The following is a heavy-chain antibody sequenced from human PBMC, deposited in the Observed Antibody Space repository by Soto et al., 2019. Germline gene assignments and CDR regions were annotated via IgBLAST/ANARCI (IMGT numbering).Heavy chain of an antibody. CDR2: TYTSGST. CDR1: GGSISSYY. CDR3: ASYSIAVAGTTGIDY. Sequence: SETLSLTCTVSGGSISSYYWSWIRQPAGKGLEWIGRTYTSGSTNYSPSLKSRVTMSVDTSKNQFSLKLSSVTAADTAVYYCASYSIAVAGTTGIDYWGQGTLVTVSS. D-gene: IGHD6-19*01. J-gene: IGHJ4*02. V-gene: IGHV4-4*07.